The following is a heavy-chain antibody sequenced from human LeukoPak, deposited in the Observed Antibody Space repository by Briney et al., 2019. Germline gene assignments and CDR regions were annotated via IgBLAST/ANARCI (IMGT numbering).Heavy chain of an antibody. CDR2: ISGSGGST. Sequence: PGGSLRLSCAASGFTFSSYAMSWVRQAPGKGLKWVSAISGSGGSTYYADSVKGRFTISRDNSKNTLYLQMNSLRAEDTAVYYCAKARFGVVIFDYWGQGTLVTVSS. V-gene: IGHV3-23*01. CDR3: AKARFGVVIFDY. D-gene: IGHD3-3*01. J-gene: IGHJ4*02. CDR1: GFTFSSYA.